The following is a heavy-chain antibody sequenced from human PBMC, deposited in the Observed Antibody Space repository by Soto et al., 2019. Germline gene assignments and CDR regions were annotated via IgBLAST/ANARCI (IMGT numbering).Heavy chain of an antibody. CDR2: ISGSGGST. V-gene: IGHV3-23*01. CDR3: ASMKGARRFDY. CDR1: GITLSSYA. D-gene: IGHD1-26*01. J-gene: IGHJ4*02. Sequence: PGGSLRLSCAASGITLSSYAMSWVRQAPGKGLEWVSTISGSGGSTYYADSVKGRFTISRDNSKNTLYLQMNSLRAEDTAVYYSASMKGARRFDYWGQGTLVTVSS.